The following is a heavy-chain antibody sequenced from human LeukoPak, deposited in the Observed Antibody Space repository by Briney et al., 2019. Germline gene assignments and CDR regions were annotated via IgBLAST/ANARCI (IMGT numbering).Heavy chain of an antibody. CDR1: GFTFSSYD. J-gene: IGHJ4*02. CDR2: IGTAGDT. CDR3: ARGAHYYDSSKPIGY. D-gene: IGHD3-22*01. Sequence: PGGSLRLSCAASGFTFSSYDMHWVRQATGKGLEWVSAIGTAGDTYYPGSVKGRFTISRENARNSLYLQMNSLRAGDTAVYYCARGAHYYDSSKPIGYWGQGTLITVSS. V-gene: IGHV3-13*01.